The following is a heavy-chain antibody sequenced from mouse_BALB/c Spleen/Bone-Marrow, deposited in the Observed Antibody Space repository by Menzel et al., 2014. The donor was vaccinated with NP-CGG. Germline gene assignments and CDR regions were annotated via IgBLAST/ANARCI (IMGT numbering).Heavy chain of an antibody. CDR3: ARRNGDY. CDR1: GYTFTSYW. V-gene: IGHV1S81*02. Sequence: VQLQESGAELVKPGASVKLSCKASGYTFTSYWMHWVKQRPGQGLEWIGEINPSNGRTNYNEKFKSKATLTVDKSSSTAYMQLSSLTSEDSAVYYCARRNGDYWGRGTTLTVSS. CDR2: INPSNGRT. J-gene: IGHJ2*01.